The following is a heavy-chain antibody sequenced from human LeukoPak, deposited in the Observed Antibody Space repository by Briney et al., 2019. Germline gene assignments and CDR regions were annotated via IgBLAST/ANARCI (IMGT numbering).Heavy chain of an antibody. J-gene: IGHJ5*02. CDR1: GFTFSSYS. CDR3: ARSKPVAGTRWFDP. D-gene: IGHD6-19*01. V-gene: IGHV3-21*01. Sequence: GGSLRLSCAASGFTFSSYSMNWVRQAPGKGLEWVSSISSSSSYIYYADSVKGRFTISRDNAKNSLYLQMNSLRAEDAAVYYCARSKPVAGTRWFDPWAREPWSPSPQ. CDR2: ISSSSSYI.